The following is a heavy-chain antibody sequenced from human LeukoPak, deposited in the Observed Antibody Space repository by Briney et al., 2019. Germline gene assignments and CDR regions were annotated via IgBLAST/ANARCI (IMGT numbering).Heavy chain of an antibody. Sequence: ASVKVSCKASGYTFTGYYMHWVRQAPGQGLEWMGRINPNSGGTNSAQKFQGRVTMTRDTSISTAYMDLSSLRSDDTAVYYCARGTSGYGRDYWGQGTLVTVSS. D-gene: IGHD5-12*01. V-gene: IGHV1-2*06. CDR1: GYTFTGYY. CDR3: ARGTSGYGRDY. J-gene: IGHJ4*02. CDR2: INPNSGGT.